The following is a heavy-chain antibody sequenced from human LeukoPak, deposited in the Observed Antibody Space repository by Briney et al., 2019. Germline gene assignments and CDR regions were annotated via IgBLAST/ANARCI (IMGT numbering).Heavy chain of an antibody. Sequence: ASLKVSCKASGYTFIDYWMHWVRQAPGQGLEWMGRINLKSGGINYAQKFQGRVTMTRDASISTAYLDLSRLRFDDTAVYYCARDRDGGVGTIDYWGQGTLVPVSS. CDR1: GYTFIDYW. J-gene: IGHJ4*02. CDR3: ARDRDGGVGTIDY. D-gene: IGHD3-3*01. CDR2: INLKSGGI. V-gene: IGHV1-2*06.